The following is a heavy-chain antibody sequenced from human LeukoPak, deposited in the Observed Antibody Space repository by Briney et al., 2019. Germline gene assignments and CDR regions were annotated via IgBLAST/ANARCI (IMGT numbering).Heavy chain of an antibody. CDR3: ASSSYYYDGDGYPDY. Sequence: GASVKVSCKATGGPFSSYAMNWVRQAPGQGLEGMGVIIPIFGTALYAEKFQGRVTITRDDSTNTAYLELSSLRSGDTAVYYCASSSYYYDGDGYPDYWGQGTLVTVSS. CDR1: GGPFSSYA. J-gene: IGHJ4*02. V-gene: IGHV1-69*05. CDR2: IIPIFGTA. D-gene: IGHD3-22*01.